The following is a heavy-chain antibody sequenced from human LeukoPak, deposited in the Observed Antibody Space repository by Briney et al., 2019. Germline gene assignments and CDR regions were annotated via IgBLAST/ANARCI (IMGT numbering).Heavy chain of an antibody. J-gene: IGHJ4*02. CDR2: INHSGSS. Sequence: SETLSLTCAVYGGSFSGYYWSWIRQPPGKGLEWIGEINHSGSSNYNPSLKSRVTISVDTSKNQFSLKLNSVTAADTALYFCARARVNGKVDSWGQGALVTVSS. D-gene: IGHD3-22*01. CDR3: ARARVNGKVDS. V-gene: IGHV4-34*01. CDR1: GGSFSGYY.